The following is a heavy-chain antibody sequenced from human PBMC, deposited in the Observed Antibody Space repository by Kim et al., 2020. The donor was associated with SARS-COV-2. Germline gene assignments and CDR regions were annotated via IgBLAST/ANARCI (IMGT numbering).Heavy chain of an antibody. D-gene: IGHD1-26*01. J-gene: IGHJ4*02. CDR3: ARMGGGGSYYFDY. Sequence: YAQKFQGRVTITADESTSTAYMELSSLRSEDTAVYYCARMGGGGSYYFDYWGQGTLVTVSS. V-gene: IGHV1-69*01.